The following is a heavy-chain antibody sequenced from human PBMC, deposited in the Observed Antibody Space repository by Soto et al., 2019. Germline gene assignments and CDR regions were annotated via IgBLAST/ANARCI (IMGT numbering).Heavy chain of an antibody. D-gene: IGHD2-15*01. J-gene: IGHJ6*02. CDR1: GFTFSSYA. CDR2: ISGSGGST. V-gene: IGHV3-23*01. Sequence: PGGSLRLSCAASGFTFSSYAMSWVRQAPGKGLEWVSAISGSGGSTYYADSVKGRFTISRDNSKNTLYLQMNSLRAEDTAVYYCAGYCSGGSCYLHYGMDVWGQGTKVTVSS. CDR3: AGYCSGGSCYLHYGMDV.